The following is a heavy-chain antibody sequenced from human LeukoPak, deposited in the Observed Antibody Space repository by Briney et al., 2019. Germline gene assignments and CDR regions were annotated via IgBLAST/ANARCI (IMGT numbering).Heavy chain of an antibody. CDR1: GASISGSGYY. V-gene: IGHV4-39*01. D-gene: IGHD5-24*01. CDR2: IYSSGST. Sequence: PSETLSLTCAVSGASISGSGYYWGWIRQPPGKGLEWIGNIYSSGSTYYNASLQSRVTISIDTSKNQFSLRLNSVTAADTAVYYCAKLKWLQLGYFDYWGQGTLVTVSS. J-gene: IGHJ4*02. CDR3: AKLKWLQLGYFDY.